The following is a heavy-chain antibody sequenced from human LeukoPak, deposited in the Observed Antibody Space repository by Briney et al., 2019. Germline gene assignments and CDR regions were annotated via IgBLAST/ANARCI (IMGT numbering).Heavy chain of an antibody. CDR3: ARVDANTWYGKIDY. V-gene: IGHV1-2*02. D-gene: IGHD6-13*01. J-gene: IGHJ4*02. CDR2: LNPNSGGT. Sequence: ASVKVSCKASGYTFTARHIHWVRQAPGQGLEWMGWLNPNSGGTNYAQKFQGRVAMTRDTSINTAYMELNSLRSDDTAVYYCARVDANTWYGKIDYWGQGTLVTVSS. CDR1: GYTFTARH.